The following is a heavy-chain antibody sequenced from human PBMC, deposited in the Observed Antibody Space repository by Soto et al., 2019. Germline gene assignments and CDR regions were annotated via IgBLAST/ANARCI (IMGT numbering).Heavy chain of an antibody. D-gene: IGHD3-9*01. J-gene: IGHJ5*02. CDR1: GGSFIGYY. Sequence: PSETLSLTFAVYGGSFIGYYWSWIRQPPGKGLEWIGEINHSGSTNYNPSLKSRVTISVDTSKNQFSLKLSSVTAADTAVYYCARTPLRYFRWFDPWGQGTLVTVSS. CDR3: ARTPLRYFRWFDP. CDR2: INHSGST. V-gene: IGHV4-34*01.